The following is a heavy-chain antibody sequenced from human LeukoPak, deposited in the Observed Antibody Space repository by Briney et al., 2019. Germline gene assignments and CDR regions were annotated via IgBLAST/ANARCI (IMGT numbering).Heavy chain of an antibody. V-gene: IGHV3-74*01. CDR3: ARGYSSSYRIDY. CDR2: INGDGSST. D-gene: IGHD6-6*01. CDR1: GFTFRSYW. Sequence: PGGSLRLSCAASGFTFRSYWVHWVRQAPGKGLVWVSRINGDGSSTSYADSVKGRFTISRDNAKNTLYLQMNSLRAEDTAVYYCARGYSSSYRIDYWGQGTLVTVSS. J-gene: IGHJ4*02.